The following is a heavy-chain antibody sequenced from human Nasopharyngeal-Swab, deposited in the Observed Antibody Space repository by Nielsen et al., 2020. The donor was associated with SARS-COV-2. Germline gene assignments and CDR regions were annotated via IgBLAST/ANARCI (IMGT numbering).Heavy chain of an antibody. CDR1: GASTSSDYW. CDR3: ARGGNWQFDS. V-gene: IGHV4-4*01. D-gene: IGHD1-1*01. Sequence: GSLRLSCAVSGASTSSDYWWTWVRQPPGRGLEWIGEIHHSRNSNYNPSLRSRVTMLVDKPKNQFSLNLSSVTAADTAVYFCARGGNWQFDSWGQGTLVTVSS. CDR2: IHHSRNS. J-gene: IGHJ4*02.